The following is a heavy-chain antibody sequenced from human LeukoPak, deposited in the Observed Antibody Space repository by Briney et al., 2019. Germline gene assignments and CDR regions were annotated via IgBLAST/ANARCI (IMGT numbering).Heavy chain of an antibody. V-gene: IGHV3-66*01. CDR2: IYSGGST. Sequence: GGSLRLSCAASGFTFSSYAMSWVRQAPGKGLERASVIYSGGSTYYADSVKGRFTISRDNSKNTLYLQMNSLRAEDTAVYYCARARRYCSSTSCYSSFDYWGQGTLVTVSS. CDR1: GFTFSSYA. D-gene: IGHD2-2*01. CDR3: ARARRYCSSTSCYSSFDY. J-gene: IGHJ4*02.